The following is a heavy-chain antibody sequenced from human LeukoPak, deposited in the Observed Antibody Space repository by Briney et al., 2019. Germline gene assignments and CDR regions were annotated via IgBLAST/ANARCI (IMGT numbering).Heavy chain of an antibody. CDR2: IYSGGST. J-gene: IGHJ4*02. CDR3: AKGGRGYSYGSLDY. V-gene: IGHV3-53*01. D-gene: IGHD5-18*01. CDR1: GFTVSSSY. Sequence: GGSLRLSCAASGFTVSSSYMSWVRQAPGKGLEWVSVIYSGGSTYYADSVKGRFTISRDNSKNTLYLQMNSLRVKDSAVYYCAKGGRGYSYGSLDYWGQGTLVTVSS.